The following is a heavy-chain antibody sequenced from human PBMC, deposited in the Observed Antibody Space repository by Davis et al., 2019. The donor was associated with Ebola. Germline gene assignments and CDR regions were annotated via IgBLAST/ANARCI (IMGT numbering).Heavy chain of an antibody. CDR2: IQQDGGDK. Sequence: PGGSLRLSCAASGFTFSNYWMSWVRQVPGRGLEWVANIQQDGGDKHYLESVKGRFTISRDNTKDLVFLELNSLRVEDTGVYYCARDPGLDFAVVTYFDYWGHGAPVTVSS. D-gene: IGHD3-3*01. J-gene: IGHJ4*01. CDR3: ARDPGLDFAVVTYFDY. V-gene: IGHV3-7*01. CDR1: GFTFSNYW.